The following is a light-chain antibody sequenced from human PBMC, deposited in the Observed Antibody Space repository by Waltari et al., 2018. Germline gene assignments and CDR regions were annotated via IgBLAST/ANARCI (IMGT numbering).Light chain of an antibody. J-gene: IGLJ2*01. CDR3: CSYVGYSI. CDR1: SSSLL. CDR2: EGS. Sequence: QSALTQPASVSGSPGQSITISCTGSSSSLLVSWYQHHPGKAPRLLIYEGSKRPSWISDRFSGSKSGNTASLTISGLQADDEANYYCCSYVGYSIFGGGTKLTVL. V-gene: IGLV2-23*01.